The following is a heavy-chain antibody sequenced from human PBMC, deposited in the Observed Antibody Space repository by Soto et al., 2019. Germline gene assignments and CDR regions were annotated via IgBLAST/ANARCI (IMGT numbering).Heavy chain of an antibody. CDR3: ATFTYSYDTSGHRAFDI. D-gene: IGHD3-22*01. CDR2: ISGSGRAI. V-gene: IGHV3-11*01. Sequence: KPGGSLRLSCAASGFIFSDSYMSWIRQAPGKGLEWVSYISGSGRAIYHADSVKGRFTISRDDAKNSLYLQMNNLRAEDTAVYYCATFTYSYDTSGHRAFDIWGQGTMVTVSS. J-gene: IGHJ3*02. CDR1: GFIFSDSY.